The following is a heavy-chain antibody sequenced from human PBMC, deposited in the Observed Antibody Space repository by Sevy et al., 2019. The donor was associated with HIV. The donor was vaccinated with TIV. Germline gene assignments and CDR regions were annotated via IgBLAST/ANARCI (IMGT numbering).Heavy chain of an antibody. Sequence: GGSLRLSCAASGFTFGDYAMHWVRQTPGRGLEWVSGISWNSGRVGYADSVKGRFTISRDNAKNSLYLQMNSLRVEDTALYFCAKDITMIVVADVHFDYWGQGTLVTVSS. CDR1: GFTFGDYA. V-gene: IGHV3-9*01. J-gene: IGHJ4*02. CDR2: ISWNSGRV. CDR3: AKDITMIVVADVHFDY. D-gene: IGHD3-22*01.